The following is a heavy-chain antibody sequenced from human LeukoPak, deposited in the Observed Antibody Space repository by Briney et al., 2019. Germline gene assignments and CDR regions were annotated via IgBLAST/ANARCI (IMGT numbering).Heavy chain of an antibody. D-gene: IGHD1-20*01. CDR2: ISSSGSTI. Sequence: GGSLRLSCAASGFTFSSYAMSWVRQAPGKGLEWVSYISSSGSTIYYADSVKGRFTISRDNAKNSLYLQMNSLRAEDTAVYFCARRRYNWNAIDYWGQGTLVTVSS. CDR3: ARRRYNWNAIDY. J-gene: IGHJ4*02. CDR1: GFTFSSYA. V-gene: IGHV3-48*04.